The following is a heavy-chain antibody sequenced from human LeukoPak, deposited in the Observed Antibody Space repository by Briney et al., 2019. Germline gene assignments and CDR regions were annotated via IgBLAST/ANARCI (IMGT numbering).Heavy chain of an antibody. J-gene: IGHJ4*02. CDR1: GFTFTSYA. CDR3: ANSRNYYDSSGPIDY. Sequence: GSLRLSCTASGFTFTSYAMTWVRQAPGKGLEWVSGLSGSGGHTYNADSVKGRFTISRDNSKNTLYLQMNSLRAEDTAVYYCANSRNYYDSSGPIDYWGQGTLVTVSS. CDR2: LSGSGGHT. D-gene: IGHD3-22*01. V-gene: IGHV3-23*01.